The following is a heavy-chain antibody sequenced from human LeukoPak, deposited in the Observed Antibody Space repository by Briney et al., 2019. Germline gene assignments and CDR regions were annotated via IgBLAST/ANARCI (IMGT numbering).Heavy chain of an antibody. CDR3: ARLALHDGWFGDTNWFDP. Sequence: GGSLRLSCAASGFAFSNYWMSWVRQAPGKGLEWVANIKQDGSEKYYVDSVKGRFTISRDNAKNSLYLQMNSLRAEDTAVYYCARLALHDGWFGDTNWFDPWGQGTLVTVSS. J-gene: IGHJ5*02. D-gene: IGHD3-10*01. CDR1: GFAFSNYW. V-gene: IGHV3-7*01. CDR2: IKQDGSEK.